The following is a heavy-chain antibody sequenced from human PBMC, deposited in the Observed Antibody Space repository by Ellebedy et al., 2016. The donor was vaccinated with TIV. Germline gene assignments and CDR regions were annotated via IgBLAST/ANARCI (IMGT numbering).Heavy chain of an antibody. CDR1: GGSISSNY. J-gene: IGHJ4*02. D-gene: IGHD3-10*01. V-gene: IGHV4-59*12. CDR2: IYNSVIT. CDR3: ATGYYYGSATYHYHFDY. Sequence: MPSETLSLTCTVSGGSISSNYWDWIRQPPGKRLEWIGYIYNSVITNYNPSLKSRVTMSVDTSKRQLSLKLSSVTAADTAVSYCATGYYYGSATYHYHFDYWGQGTLVTVSS.